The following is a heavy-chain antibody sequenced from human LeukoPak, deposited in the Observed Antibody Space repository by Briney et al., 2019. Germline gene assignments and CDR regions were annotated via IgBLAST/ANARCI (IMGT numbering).Heavy chain of an antibody. CDR1: GFIFTNAW. D-gene: IGHD3-22*01. J-gene: IGHJ4*02. V-gene: IGHV3-15*01. CDR3: ATGDYYDSSGTFDY. Sequence: GGSLRLSWAASGFIFTNAWMSWVRQAPEKGLEWVGRIKSKTDGGTTDYGAPVKGRFTISRDDSKNTLYLQMNSLKTEDTAVYYCATGDYYDSSGTFDYWGQGALVTVSS. CDR2: IKSKTDGGTT.